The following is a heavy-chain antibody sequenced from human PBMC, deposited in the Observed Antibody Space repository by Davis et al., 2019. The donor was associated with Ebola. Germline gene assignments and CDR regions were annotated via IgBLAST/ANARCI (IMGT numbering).Heavy chain of an antibody. Sequence: SVKVSCKAPAGTFRTYAVSWMRQAPGQGLEWMGGIIPIFGTANYAQKFQGRVTITADKSTSTAYMELSSLKSEDTAVYYCAGEDYSGGGCCYFDYWGQGTLVTVSS. D-gene: IGHD4-23*01. V-gene: IGHV1-69*06. J-gene: IGHJ4*02. CDR2: IIPIFGTA. CDR1: AGTFRTYA. CDR3: AGEDYSGGGCCYFDY.